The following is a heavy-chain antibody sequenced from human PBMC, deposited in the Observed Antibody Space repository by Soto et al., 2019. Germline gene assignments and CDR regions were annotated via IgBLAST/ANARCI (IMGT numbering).Heavy chain of an antibody. J-gene: IGHJ4*02. CDR3: AKEGITMIVVVPTYYFDY. CDR1: GFTLSSYA. CDR2: ISGSGGST. Sequence: GGSLRLSCAASGFTLSSYAMSWVRQAPGKGLEWVSAISGSGGSTYYADSVKGRFTISRDNSKNTLYLQMNSLRAEDTAVYYCAKEGITMIVVVPTYYFDYWGQGTLVTVSS. V-gene: IGHV3-23*01. D-gene: IGHD3-22*01.